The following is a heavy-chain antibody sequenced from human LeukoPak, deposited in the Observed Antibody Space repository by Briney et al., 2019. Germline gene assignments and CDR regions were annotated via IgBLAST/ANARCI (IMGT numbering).Heavy chain of an antibody. J-gene: IGHJ4*02. CDR1: GFTFSTYA. V-gene: IGHV3-23*01. CDR3: AKDRGGPDYYDTSGPDY. Sequence: GGSLRLSCAASGFTFSTYAMSWVRQAPGKGLEWVSLISGSGGGAYYADSVKGRFTISRDNSKNTLLLQMISLRAEDTAVYYCAKDRGGPDYYDTSGPDYWGQGTLVTVSS. D-gene: IGHD3-22*01. CDR2: ISGSGGGA.